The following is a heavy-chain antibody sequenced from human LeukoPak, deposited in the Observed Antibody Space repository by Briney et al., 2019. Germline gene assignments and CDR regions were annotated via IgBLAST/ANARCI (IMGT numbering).Heavy chain of an antibody. V-gene: IGHV3-7*01. D-gene: IGHD4-17*01. J-gene: IGHJ3*01. Sequence: GGSLRLSCAASGFTFNNYWMSWVRQAPGKGLQWVANRKQEGSQKFYVDSVKGRFTISRDNTKNLLYLQMNSLRAEDTAVYYCARGDFSDYGDYVDAFDVWGQGTMVTVSS. CDR3: ARGDFSDYGDYVDAFDV. CDR2: RKQEGSQK. CDR1: GFTFNNYW.